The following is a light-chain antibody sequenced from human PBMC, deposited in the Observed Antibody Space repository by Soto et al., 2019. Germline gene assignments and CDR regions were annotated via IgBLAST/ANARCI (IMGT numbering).Light chain of an antibody. CDR1: QSLNSN. Sequence: EIVMTQSPATLSVSPGERATLSCRASQSLNSNLAWYQQKPGQAPRLLIYGASTRATGIPARFSGSGSGTEFTLTISSLQSEDFAVYFCQQYNNLPPDTFGQGTKLEIK. CDR2: GAS. J-gene: IGKJ2*01. CDR3: QQYNNLPPDT. V-gene: IGKV3-15*01.